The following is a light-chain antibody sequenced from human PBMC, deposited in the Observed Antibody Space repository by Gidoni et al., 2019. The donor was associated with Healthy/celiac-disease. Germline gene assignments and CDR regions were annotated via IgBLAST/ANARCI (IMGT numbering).Light chain of an antibody. J-gene: IGKJ1*01. Sequence: DIQMTQSPSSLSASVGDRVTITCRASQSISSYLNWDQQKAGKAPKLMIYAASSLHSGVPSRFSGSGSGTDFTLSISSLQPEDFATYYCQQSYSISSSFGQGTQVEIK. V-gene: IGKV1-39*01. CDR3: QQSYSISSS. CDR2: AAS. CDR1: QSISSY.